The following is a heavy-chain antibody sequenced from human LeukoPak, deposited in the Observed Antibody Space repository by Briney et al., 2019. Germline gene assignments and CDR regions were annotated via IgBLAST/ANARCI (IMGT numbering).Heavy chain of an antibody. J-gene: IGHJ4*02. D-gene: IGHD3-3*01. CDR1: GFTFSSYA. Sequence: GGSLRLSCAASGFTFSSYAMSWVRQAPGKGLEWVSAISVSGGTTYYADSVKGRFTISRDNSKNTLYLQVNSLRAEDTAVYYCAKYNYDFWSGYPHYFDYWGQGTLVTVSS. V-gene: IGHV3-23*01. CDR3: AKYNYDFWSGYPHYFDY. CDR2: ISVSGGTT.